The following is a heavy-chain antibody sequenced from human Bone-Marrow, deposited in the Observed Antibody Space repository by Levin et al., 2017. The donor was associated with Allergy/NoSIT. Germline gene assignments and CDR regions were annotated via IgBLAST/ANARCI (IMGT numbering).Heavy chain of an antibody. CDR2: VSYDGGIQ. J-gene: IGHJ4*02. V-gene: IGHV3-30-3*01. CDR1: GFMFSSYV. D-gene: IGHD1-26*01. Sequence: GGSLRLSCTASGFMFSSYVMCWVRQAPGKGLDWVACVSYDGGIQHYADSVKGRFTISRDNAKNTLSLELHSLRVDDTSIYYCTRTQRLGASGIFDSWGLGTLVTVSS. CDR3: TRTQRLGASGIFDS.